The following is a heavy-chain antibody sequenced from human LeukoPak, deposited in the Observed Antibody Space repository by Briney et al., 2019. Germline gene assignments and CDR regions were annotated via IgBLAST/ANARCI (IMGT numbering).Heavy chain of an antibody. CDR1: GYTFTIYY. D-gene: IGHD5-18*01. J-gene: IGHJ4*02. Sequence: ASVTVSFTASGYTFTIYYMHWVRQAPGQGLEWMGIINPSGGSTSYAQKFQGRVTMTRDTSTSTVYMELSSLRSEDTAVYYCAIRLLESGYSYGWYYFDYWGQGTLVTVSS. CDR3: AIRLLESGYSYGWYYFDY. V-gene: IGHV1-46*01. CDR2: INPSGGST.